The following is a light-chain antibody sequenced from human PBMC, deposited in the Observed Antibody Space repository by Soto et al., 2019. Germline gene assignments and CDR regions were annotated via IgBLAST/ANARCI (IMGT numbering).Light chain of an antibody. J-gene: IGKJ1*01. V-gene: IGKV1-39*01. CDR2: AAS. CDR1: QSISNH. CDR3: QQSYSSPPT. Sequence: DIQMTQSPSSLSACVGDGAIIACRASQSISNHLNWYQQKPGKAAKLLIFAASSLQSGVPSRFRGSRSGPDFTLTISSLQPEDFATYYCQQSYSSPPTFGQGTKVDI.